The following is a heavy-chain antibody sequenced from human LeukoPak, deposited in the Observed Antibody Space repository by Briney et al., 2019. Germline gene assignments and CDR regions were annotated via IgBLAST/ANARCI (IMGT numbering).Heavy chain of an antibody. Sequence: ASVKVSCKASGYTFTSYAMHWVRQAPGQRLEWMGWINAGNGNTKYSQKFQGRVTITRDTSASTAYMELCSLRSEDTAVYYCARASITIFGVVRGYFDYWGQGTLVTVSS. CDR2: INAGNGNT. D-gene: IGHD3-3*01. CDR1: GYTFTSYA. J-gene: IGHJ4*02. CDR3: ARASITIFGVVRGYFDY. V-gene: IGHV1-3*01.